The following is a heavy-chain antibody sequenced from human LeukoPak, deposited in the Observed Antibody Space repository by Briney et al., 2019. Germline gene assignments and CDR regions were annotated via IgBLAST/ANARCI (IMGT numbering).Heavy chain of an antibody. CDR3: ARHSEYYDFWSGYSHWYFDL. J-gene: IGHJ2*01. Sequence: SETLSLTCAVYGGSFSGYYWSWIRQPPGKGLEWIGYIYYSGSTNYNPSLKSRVTISVDTSKNQFSLKLSSVTAADTAVYYCARHSEYYDFWSGYSHWYFDLWGRGTLVTVSS. D-gene: IGHD3-3*01. CDR1: GGSFSGYY. V-gene: IGHV4-59*08. CDR2: IYYSGST.